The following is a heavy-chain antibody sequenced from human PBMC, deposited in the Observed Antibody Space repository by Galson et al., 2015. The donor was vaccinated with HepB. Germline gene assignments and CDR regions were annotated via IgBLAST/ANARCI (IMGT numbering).Heavy chain of an antibody. CDR3: AREPGGDGREGFDY. Sequence: SVKVSCKASGYTFTSYGISWVRQAPGQGLEWMGWISAYNGNTNYAQKLQGRVTMTTDTSTSTAYMELRSLRSDDTAVYYCAREPGGDGREGFDYWGQGTLVTVSS. CDR2: ISAYNGNT. V-gene: IGHV1-18*01. CDR1: GYTFTSYG. D-gene: IGHD2-21*02. J-gene: IGHJ4*02.